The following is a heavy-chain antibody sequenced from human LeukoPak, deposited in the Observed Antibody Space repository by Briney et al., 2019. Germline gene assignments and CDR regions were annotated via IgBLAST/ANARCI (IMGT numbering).Heavy chain of an antibody. J-gene: IGHJ6*02. CDR3: ARRNYYNYALDV. Sequence: ASVKISCKTSGYIFTTYWIGWVRQLPGKGLEWMGIIYPGDSDPRYSPSFAGQVTFSVDKSITTAYLQWSSLKASDTAIYFCARRNYYNYALDVRGQGTPVAVSS. CDR1: GYIFTTYW. V-gene: IGHV5-51*01. CDR2: IYPGDSDP.